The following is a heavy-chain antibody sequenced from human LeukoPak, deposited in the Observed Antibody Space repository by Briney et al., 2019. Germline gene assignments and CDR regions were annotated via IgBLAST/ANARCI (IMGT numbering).Heavy chain of an antibody. Sequence: GGSLRLSCAASGFTFSSYWMHWVRHAPGKGLGWVSRINSDGSRTNYADSVKGRFTISRDNAKNTLYLQMNSLRAEDTAVYYCARDRGYTPDYWGQGTLVTVSS. V-gene: IGHV3-74*01. CDR1: GFTFSSYW. J-gene: IGHJ4*02. CDR3: ARDRGYTPDY. CDR2: INSDGSRT. D-gene: IGHD5-12*01.